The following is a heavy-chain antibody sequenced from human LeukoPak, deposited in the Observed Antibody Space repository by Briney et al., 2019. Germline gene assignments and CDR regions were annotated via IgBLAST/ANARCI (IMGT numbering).Heavy chain of an antibody. D-gene: IGHD6-13*01. CDR2: IYTSGST. V-gene: IGHV4-61*02. Sequence: SETLSLTCTVSGGSISSGSYYWSWIRQPAGKGLEWIGRIYTSGSTNYNPSLKSRVTISVDTSKNQFSLKLSSVTAADTAVYYCARDATRAAAAPNWFDPWGRGTLVTVSS. CDR1: GGSISSGSYY. CDR3: ARDATRAAAAPNWFDP. J-gene: IGHJ5*02.